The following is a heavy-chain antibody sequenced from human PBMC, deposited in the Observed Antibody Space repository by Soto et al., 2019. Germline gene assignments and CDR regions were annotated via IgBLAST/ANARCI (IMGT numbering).Heavy chain of an antibody. V-gene: IGHV3-21*01. CDR3: ATHPGIAAAGDY. J-gene: IGHJ4*02. Sequence: LRLSCAASGFTFSSYSMNWVRQAPGKGLEWVSSISSSSSYIYYADSVKGRFTISRDNAKNSLYLQMNSLRAEDTAVCYCATHPGIAAAGDYWGQGTLVTVSS. CDR1: GFTFSSYS. CDR2: ISSSSSYI. D-gene: IGHD6-13*01.